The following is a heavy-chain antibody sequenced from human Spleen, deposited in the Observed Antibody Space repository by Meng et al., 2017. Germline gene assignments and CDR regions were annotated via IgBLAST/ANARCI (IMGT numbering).Heavy chain of an antibody. Sequence: QVQLVQSGAEVKKPGAPAKASSKASGYTFTSYGISWVRQAPGQGLEWMGWISAYNGHTNYAQKLQGRVTMTTETSTSTAYMELRSLRSDDTAVYYCARDSNGIASALRTWGQGTLVTVSS. CDR3: ARDSNGIASALRT. J-gene: IGHJ5*02. V-gene: IGHV1-18*01. CDR2: ISAYNGHT. CDR1: GYTFTSYG. D-gene: IGHD6-13*01.